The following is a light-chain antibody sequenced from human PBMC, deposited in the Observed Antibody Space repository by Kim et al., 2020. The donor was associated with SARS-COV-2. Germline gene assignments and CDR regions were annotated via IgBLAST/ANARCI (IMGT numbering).Light chain of an antibody. V-gene: IGKV3-15*01. Sequence: CSGDRPTLSGRTSQSVSSNLAWYQQKPAQPPRLVICDASTRATGIPARFSGRGSGTEFTLTISSLQSEDLAVYYCQHYYRWTPWTFGRGTKVDIK. CDR3: QHYYRWTPWT. CDR1: QSVSSN. CDR2: DAS. J-gene: IGKJ1*01.